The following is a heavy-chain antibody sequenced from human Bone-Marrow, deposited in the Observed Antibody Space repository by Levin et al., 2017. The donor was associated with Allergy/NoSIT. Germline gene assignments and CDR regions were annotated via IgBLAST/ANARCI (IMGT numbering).Heavy chain of an antibody. CDR3: ASHHCNNAGGCFGDDWFDS. D-gene: IGHD2-8*01. J-gene: IGHJ5*01. V-gene: IGHV4-34*01. CDR1: GGSFNDLY. CDR2: VTPSGNT. Sequence: SETLSLTCAVSGGSFNDLYWSWIRHSPGRGLEWIGEVTPSGNTEYNPSLSSRVTISVDSSKKQFSLKVTSMTAADTGVYYCASHHCNNAGGCFGDDWFDSWGRGTLVTVTS.